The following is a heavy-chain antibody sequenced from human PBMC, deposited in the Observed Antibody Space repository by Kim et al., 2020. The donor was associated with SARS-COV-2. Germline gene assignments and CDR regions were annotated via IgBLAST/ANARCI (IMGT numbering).Heavy chain of an antibody. V-gene: IGHV5-51*01. CDR1: GYSFTSYW. Sequence: GESLKISCKGSGYSFTSYWIGWVRQMPGKGLEWMGIIYPGDSDTSYSTSFQGQVTISADKSISTAYLQWSSLKASATAMYYCARHGNSSSGYFDAFDIWGQGTMVTVSS. CDR3: ARHGNSSSGYFDAFDI. CDR2: IYPGDSDT. D-gene: IGHD3-22*01. J-gene: IGHJ3*02.